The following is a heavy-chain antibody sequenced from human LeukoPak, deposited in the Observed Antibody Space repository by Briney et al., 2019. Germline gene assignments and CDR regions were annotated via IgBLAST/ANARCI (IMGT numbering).Heavy chain of an antibody. V-gene: IGHV3-30*02. D-gene: IGHD1-26*01. J-gene: IGHJ4*02. Sequence: PGGSLRLSCAASGFTFSGFGMHWVRQAPGKGLEWVAYIHTDQTIQYCADSVKGRFTISRDNSKNTLYLQMNSLRAEDTAVYYCAKDRPGATGDLDYWGQGTLVTVSS. CDR1: GFTFSGFG. CDR3: AKDRPGATGDLDY. CDR2: IHTDQTIQ.